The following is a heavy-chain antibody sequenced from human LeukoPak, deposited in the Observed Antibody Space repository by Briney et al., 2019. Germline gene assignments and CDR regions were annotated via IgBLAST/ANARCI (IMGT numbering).Heavy chain of an antibody. CDR3: ARQPFRGRYYDSSGYY. CDR2: INHSGST. D-gene: IGHD3-22*01. Sequence: SETLSLTCAVYGGSFSGYYWSWIRQPPGKGLEWNGEINHSGSTNYNPSLKSRVTISVDTSKNQFSLKLSSVTAADTAVYYCARQPFRGRYYDSSGYYWGQGTLVTVSS. J-gene: IGHJ4*02. V-gene: IGHV4-34*01. CDR1: GGSFSGYY.